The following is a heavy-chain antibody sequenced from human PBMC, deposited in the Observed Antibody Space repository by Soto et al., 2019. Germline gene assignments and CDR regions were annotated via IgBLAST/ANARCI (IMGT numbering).Heavy chain of an antibody. CDR1: GFTFNNFW. J-gene: IGHJ4*02. D-gene: IGHD1-26*01. V-gene: IGHV3-74*01. CDR2: INTDGSTL. CDR3: ARQTGLGATNY. Sequence: GGSLRLSCGASGFTFNNFWFHWVRQVPGKGLVWVARINTDGSTLSYADSVKGRFTISRDNAKDTLYLQINSLGPEDTGVYYCARQTGLGATNYWGQGTMVTVSS.